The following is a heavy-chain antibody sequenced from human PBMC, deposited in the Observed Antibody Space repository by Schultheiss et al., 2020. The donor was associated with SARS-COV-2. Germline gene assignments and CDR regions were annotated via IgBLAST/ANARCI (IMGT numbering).Heavy chain of an antibody. V-gene: IGHV4-39*07. CDR2: IYYSGST. CDR3: ARSDAVAGTYYYGMDV. CDR1: GDSINSGSYY. Sequence: SQTLSLTCTVSGDSINSGSYYWNWIRQPAGKGLEWIGSIYYSGSTYYNPSLKSRVTISVDTSKNQFSLKLSSVTAADTAVYYCARSDAVAGTYYYGMDVWGQGTTVTVSS. J-gene: IGHJ6*02. D-gene: IGHD6-19*01.